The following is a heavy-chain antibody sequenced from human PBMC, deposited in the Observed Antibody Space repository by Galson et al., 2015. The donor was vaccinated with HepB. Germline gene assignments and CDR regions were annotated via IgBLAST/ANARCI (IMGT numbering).Heavy chain of an antibody. CDR3: ARDSEYYDSSGYYIPGYFDY. J-gene: IGHJ4*02. D-gene: IGHD3-22*01. V-gene: IGHV3-30-3*01. CDR2: ISYDGSNK. Sequence: SLRLSCAASGFTFRRYTMHWVRQAPGKGLEWVAVISYDGSNKSYADSVKGRFTISRDNSKNTLYLQMNSLRAEDTAVYYCARDSEYYDSSGYYIPGYFDYWGQGILVTVSS. CDR1: GFTFRRYT.